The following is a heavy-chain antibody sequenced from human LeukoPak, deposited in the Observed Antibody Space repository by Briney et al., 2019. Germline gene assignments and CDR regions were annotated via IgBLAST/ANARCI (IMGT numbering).Heavy chain of an antibody. D-gene: IGHD5-18*01. J-gene: IGHJ6*02. CDR2: ISGSGGST. V-gene: IGHV3-23*01. Sequence: GGSLRLSCAASGFTFSSYDMSWVRQAPGKGLEWVSAISGSGGSTYYADSVKGRFTISRDNSKNTLYLQMNSLRAEDTAVYYCAKADTAMGLGYGMDVWGQGTTVTVSS. CDR1: GFTFSSYD. CDR3: AKADTAMGLGYGMDV.